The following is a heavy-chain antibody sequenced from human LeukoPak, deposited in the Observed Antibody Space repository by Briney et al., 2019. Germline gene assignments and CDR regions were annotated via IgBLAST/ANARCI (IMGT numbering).Heavy chain of an antibody. CDR2: VHLSGKR. V-gene: IGHV4-4*07. CDR3: ARAYYDILTGYDNWFDP. CDR1: DDSIGDYY. D-gene: IGHD3-9*01. Sequence: SETLSLTCTVSDDSIGDYYWSWIRQSAGKGLEWIGRVHLSGKRDYNPSLKSRVDMSVDTSKNQFSLKLSSVTAADTAVYYCARAYYDILTGYDNWFDPWGQGTLVTVSS. J-gene: IGHJ5*02.